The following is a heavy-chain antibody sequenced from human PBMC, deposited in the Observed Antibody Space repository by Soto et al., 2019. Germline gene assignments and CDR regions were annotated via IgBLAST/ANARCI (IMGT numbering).Heavy chain of an antibody. V-gene: IGHV1-69*13. CDR1: GYTFTSYY. CDR2: IIPLFGTA. D-gene: IGHD2-2*01. J-gene: IGHJ5*02. Sequence: SVKVSCKASGYTFTSYYMHWVRQAPGQGLEWMGRIIPLFGTANYAQRFQGRVTITADESTSTAYMELSSLRSEDTAVYYCARDPDCISTSCLVGWFDPWGQGTLVTVSS. CDR3: ARDPDCISTSCLVGWFDP.